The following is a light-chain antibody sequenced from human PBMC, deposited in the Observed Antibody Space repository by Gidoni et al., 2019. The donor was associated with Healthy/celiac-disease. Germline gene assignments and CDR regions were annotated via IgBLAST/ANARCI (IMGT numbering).Light chain of an antibody. CDR3: QQRSNGPCT. CDR2: DAS. V-gene: IGKV3-11*01. CDR1: QSVSSY. Sequence: EIVFKQSPATLSLSPRESATLSCRASQSVSSYLAWYQQKPGQAPRLHIYDASNRATGIPARFSGSGSGTDFTLTISSLEPEDFAVYYCQQRSNGPCTFGQGTKVEIK. J-gene: IGKJ1*01.